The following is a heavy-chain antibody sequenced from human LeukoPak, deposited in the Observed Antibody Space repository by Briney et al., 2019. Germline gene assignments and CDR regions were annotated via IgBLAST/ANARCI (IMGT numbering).Heavy chain of an antibody. V-gene: IGHV4-30-4*08. Sequence: SQTLSLTCTVSGGSSSSGEYYWGWIRQPPGESLEGIVYIYYSGGTYYNPSLKSRVTTSVDTSKNQSSLKLSSVTAARTAVYYCARVGYSYARIDYFDYWGQGTLVTVSS. CDR1: GGSSSSGEYY. CDR3: ARVGYSYARIDYFDY. D-gene: IGHD5-18*01. CDR2: IYYSGGT. J-gene: IGHJ4*02.